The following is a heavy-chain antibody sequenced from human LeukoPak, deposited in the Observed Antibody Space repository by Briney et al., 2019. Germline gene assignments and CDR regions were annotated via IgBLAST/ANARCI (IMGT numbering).Heavy chain of an antibody. Sequence: SVKVSCKASGGTVNSYAISWVRQAPGQGLEWMGMIIPILGIANYAQKFEGRVTITADKSTSTAYMELSSLRSEDTAVYYCARDPDYYGSGTWGQGTLVTVSS. CDR2: IIPILGIA. D-gene: IGHD3-10*01. V-gene: IGHV1-69*04. CDR1: GGTVNSYA. J-gene: IGHJ5*02. CDR3: ARDPDYYGSGT.